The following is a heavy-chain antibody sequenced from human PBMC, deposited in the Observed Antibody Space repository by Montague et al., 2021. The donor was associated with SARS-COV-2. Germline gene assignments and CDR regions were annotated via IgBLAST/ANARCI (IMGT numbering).Heavy chain of an antibody. CDR3: ARRAEWHVTWFFDV. CDR1: GGSISSGTYY. Sequence: SETLSLTCTVSGGSISSGTYYWGWVRQPPGKGLDWIGTINYSGKTYYNPSLKSRVTISVDTSKNQFSLKLTSVTAADTAVYYCARRAEWHVTWFFDVWGHGTLVTVSS. D-gene: IGHD3-3*01. J-gene: IGHJ2*01. CDR2: INYSGKT. V-gene: IGHV4-39*01.